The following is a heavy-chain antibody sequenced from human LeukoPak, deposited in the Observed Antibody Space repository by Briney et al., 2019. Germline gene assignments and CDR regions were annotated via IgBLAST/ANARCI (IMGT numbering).Heavy chain of an antibody. CDR2: IYYSGST. V-gene: IGHV4-59*01. CDR1: GGSISSYY. J-gene: IGHJ6*02. Sequence: SETLSLTCTVSGGSISSYYWSWIRQPPGKGLEWIGYIYYSGSTNYNLSLKSRVTISVDTSKNQFSLKLSSVTAADTAVYYCARDLSYYGSGKSSYGMDVWGQGTTVTVSS. CDR3: ARDLSYYGSGKSSYGMDV. D-gene: IGHD3-10*01.